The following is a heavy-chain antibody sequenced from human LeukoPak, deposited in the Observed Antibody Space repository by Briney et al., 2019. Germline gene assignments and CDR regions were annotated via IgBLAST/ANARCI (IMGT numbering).Heavy chain of an antibody. J-gene: IGHJ4*02. CDR3: AKDHRDYGDYEGGYYFDY. V-gene: IGHV3-23*01. CDR2: ISGSGGST. Sequence: GGSLRLSCAASGFTFSTYAMSWVRQAPGKGLEWASAISGSGGSTYCADSVKGRFTISRDNSKNTLYLQMNSLRAEDTAVYYCAKDHRDYGDYEGGYYFDYWGQGTLVTVSS. D-gene: IGHD4-17*01. CDR1: GFTFSTYA.